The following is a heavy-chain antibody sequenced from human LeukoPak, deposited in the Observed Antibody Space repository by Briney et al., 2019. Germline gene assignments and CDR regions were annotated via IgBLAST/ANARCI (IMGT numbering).Heavy chain of an antibody. J-gene: IGHJ4*02. CDR3: ARHEGVTGYYPLDY. Sequence: SETLSLTCTVSGGSISSNYGSWMRQPPGKGLEWIGYFYYSGSTTYNPSLKSRVTISVDTSRNQFSLKLSSVTAADTAIYYCARHEGVTGYYPLDYWGQGTLVTVSS. D-gene: IGHD3-9*01. CDR1: GGSISSNY. V-gene: IGHV4-59*08. CDR2: FYYSGST.